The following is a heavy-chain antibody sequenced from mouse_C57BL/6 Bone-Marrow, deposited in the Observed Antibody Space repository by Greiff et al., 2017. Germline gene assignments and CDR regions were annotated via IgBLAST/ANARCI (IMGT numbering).Heavy chain of an antibody. CDR2: IYPRSGNT. CDR3: ARGIYYYGSSPYFDY. D-gene: IGHD1-1*01. CDR1: GYTFTSYG. Sequence: QVQLKQSGAELARPGASVKLSCKASGYTFTSYGISWVKQRPGQGLEWIGEIYPRSGNTYYNEKFKGKATLTADKSSSTAYMELRSLTSEDSAVYFCARGIYYYGSSPYFDYWGQGTTLTVSS. J-gene: IGHJ2*01. V-gene: IGHV1-81*01.